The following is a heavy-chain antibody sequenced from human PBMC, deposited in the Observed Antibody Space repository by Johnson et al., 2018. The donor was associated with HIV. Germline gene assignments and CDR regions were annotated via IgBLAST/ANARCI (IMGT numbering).Heavy chain of an antibody. CDR3: ASPYYYASGTYYNEKPMDAFDI. CDR1: GFTFSTYA. Sequence: QVQLVESGGGVVQPGRSLRVSCAASGFTFSTYAMHWVRQAPGKGLEWVAVISYDGSNKFYADSVKGRFTISRDNSNNTLYLQMNSLRAEDTALYYCASPYYYASGTYYNEKPMDAFDIWGQGTMVTVSS. CDR2: ISYDGSNK. D-gene: IGHD3-10*01. J-gene: IGHJ3*02. V-gene: IGHV3-30-3*01.